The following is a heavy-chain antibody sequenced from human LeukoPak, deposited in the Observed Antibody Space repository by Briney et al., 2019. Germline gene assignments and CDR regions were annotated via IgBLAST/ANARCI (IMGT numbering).Heavy chain of an antibody. CDR1: GYSINSGYY. Sequence: SETLSLTCTVSGYSINSGYYWGWIRQPPGKRLEWIGSIHYSGNTYHNPTLKSQVTISVDTSKNQFSLNRASVTAADAAVYSCARDLGYRGFDWAPCGQGTLATVSS. D-gene: IGHD5-12*01. J-gene: IGHJ5*02. CDR3: ARDLGYRGFDWAP. CDR2: IHYSGNT. V-gene: IGHV4-38-2*02.